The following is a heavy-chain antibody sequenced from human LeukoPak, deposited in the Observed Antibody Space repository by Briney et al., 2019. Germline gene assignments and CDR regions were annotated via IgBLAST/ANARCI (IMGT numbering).Heavy chain of an antibody. Sequence: GGSLRLSCAASGFIFSDHYMDWVRQAPGKGLEWVGRAKNKVNSYTTIYAASVKGRFTISRDDSKNSLYLQMNSLKTEDTAVYYCAKIFILYSNYVDYWGQGTLVTVSS. CDR3: AKIFILYSNYVDY. V-gene: IGHV3-72*01. CDR2: AKNKVNSYTT. CDR1: GFIFSDHY. J-gene: IGHJ4*02. D-gene: IGHD4-11*01.